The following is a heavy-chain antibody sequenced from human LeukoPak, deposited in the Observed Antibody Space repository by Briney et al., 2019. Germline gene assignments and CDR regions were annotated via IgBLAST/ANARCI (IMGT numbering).Heavy chain of an antibody. J-gene: IGHJ4*02. CDR1: GDSISSRSYY. Sequence: PSETLSLTCTVSGDSISSRSYYCGWIRQPPGKGLEWIGSIYYSGITYYNPSLKSRVTISVDTSKNQFSLKLSSVTAADTAVYYCARVGVVFDYWGQGTLVTVSS. CDR3: ARVGVVFDY. V-gene: IGHV4-39*01. D-gene: IGHD3-16*01. CDR2: IYYSGIT.